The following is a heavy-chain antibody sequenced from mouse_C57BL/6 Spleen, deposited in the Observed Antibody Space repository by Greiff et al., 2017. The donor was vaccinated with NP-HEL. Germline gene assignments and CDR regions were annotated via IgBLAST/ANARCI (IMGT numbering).Heavy chain of an antibody. CDR1: GYSITSGYY. J-gene: IGHJ2*01. Sequence: EVQLQESGPGLVKPSQSLSLTCSVTGYSITSGYYWNWIRQFPGNKLEWMGYISYDGSNNYNPSLKNRISITRDTSKNQFFLKLNSVTTEDTATYYCAREEPDGYKDWGQGTTLTVSS. D-gene: IGHD2-3*01. V-gene: IGHV3-6*01. CDR2: ISYDGSN. CDR3: AREEPDGYKD.